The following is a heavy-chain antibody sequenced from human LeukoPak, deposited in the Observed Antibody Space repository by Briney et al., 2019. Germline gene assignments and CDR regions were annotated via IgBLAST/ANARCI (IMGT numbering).Heavy chain of an antibody. V-gene: IGHV3-23*01. J-gene: IGHJ4*02. D-gene: IGHD6-19*01. CDR1: GFTFSSYA. CDR2: ISGSGGST. Sequence: PGGSLRLSCAASGFTFSSYAMSWVRQAPGKGLEWVSAISGSGGSTYYADSVKGRFTISRDNSKNTLYLQLNSLRAEDTAVYYCAKDFFGYSSGHDYWGQGTLVTVSS. CDR3: AKDFFGYSSGHDY.